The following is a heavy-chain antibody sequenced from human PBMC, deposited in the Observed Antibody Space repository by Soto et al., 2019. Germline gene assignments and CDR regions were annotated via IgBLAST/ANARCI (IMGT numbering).Heavy chain of an antibody. J-gene: IGHJ5*02. CDR3: ARADYGDSEKENWFDP. V-gene: IGHV4-30-4*01. Sequence: SETLSLTCTVSGGSTSSGDYYWSWIRQPPGKGLEWIGYIYYSGSTYYNPSLRSRVTISVDTSKNQFSLKLSSVTAADTAVYYCARADYGDSEKENWFDPWGQGTLVTVSS. CDR1: GGSTSSGDYY. CDR2: IYYSGST. D-gene: IGHD4-17*01.